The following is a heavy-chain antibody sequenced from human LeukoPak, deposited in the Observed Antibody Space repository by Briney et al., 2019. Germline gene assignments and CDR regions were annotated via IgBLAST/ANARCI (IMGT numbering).Heavy chain of an antibody. V-gene: IGHV3-53*01. CDR3: VREREGSNSEH. J-gene: IGHJ1*01. CDR2: IYSDGNT. Sequence: GGSLRLSCAASGFTVSNNRLSWVRQAPGMGLEWVSTIYSDGNTYYPDSVKGRFTISRDGSKNTLYLQLNSLRTEDTVIYYCVREREGSNSEHWGQGTLVTVSS. CDR1: GFTVSNNR. D-gene: IGHD1-26*01.